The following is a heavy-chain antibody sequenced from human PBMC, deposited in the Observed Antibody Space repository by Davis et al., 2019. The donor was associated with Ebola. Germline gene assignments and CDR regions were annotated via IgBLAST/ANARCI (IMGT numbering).Heavy chain of an antibody. V-gene: IGHV1-69*05. CDR3: ARGGSSSWYVGWFDP. Sequence: SVKVSCKASGGTFSSYAISWVRQAPGQGLEWMGGIIPIFGTANYAQKFQGRVTMTTDTSTSTAYMELRSLRSDDTAVYYCARGGSSSWYVGWFDPWGQGTLVTVSS. J-gene: IGHJ5*02. D-gene: IGHD6-13*01. CDR1: GGTFSSYA. CDR2: IIPIFGTA.